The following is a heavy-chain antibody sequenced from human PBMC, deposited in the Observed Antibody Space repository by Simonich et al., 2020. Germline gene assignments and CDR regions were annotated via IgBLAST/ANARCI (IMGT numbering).Heavy chain of an antibody. J-gene: IGHJ6*03. CDR3: ARDLRGSYYYYYYMDV. CDR1: GYTFTGYY. Sequence: QVQLVQSGAEVKKPGASVKVSCKASGYTFTGYYMHWVRQAPGQGLEVVGWINPKRGGKNNAQKFQDKLTMTRDPASSTAYMELSRLRADDTAVYYCARDLRGSYYYYYYMDVWGKGTTVTVSS. CDR2: INPKRGGK. V-gene: IGHV1-2*02. D-gene: IGHD1-26*01.